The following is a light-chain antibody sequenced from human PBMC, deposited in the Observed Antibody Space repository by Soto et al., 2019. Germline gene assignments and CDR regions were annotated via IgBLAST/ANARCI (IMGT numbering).Light chain of an antibody. J-gene: IGKJ4*01. CDR3: QQYDNLPG. CDR1: QDISNY. CDR2: DAS. Sequence: DIQMTQSPSSLSASVGDRVTITCQASQDISNYLNWYQQKPGKAPKLLIYDASNLETEVPSRFSGSGSGTDFTFTISSLQPEDIATYYFQQYDNLPGFGGGTKVEIK. V-gene: IGKV1-33*01.